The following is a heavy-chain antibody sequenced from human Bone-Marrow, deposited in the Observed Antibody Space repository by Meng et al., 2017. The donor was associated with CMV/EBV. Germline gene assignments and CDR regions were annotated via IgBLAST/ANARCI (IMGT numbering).Heavy chain of an antibody. Sequence: VGPLRLSCAACGFTFSNGWMSWVRQAPGKGLEWVGRIKSKTDGGTTDYAAPVKGRFTISRDDSKNTLYLQMNSLKTEDTAVYYCTTDTPDTYYYDSSGSVGWGQGTLVTVSS. CDR1: GFTFSNGW. CDR2: IKSKTDGGTT. V-gene: IGHV3-15*01. D-gene: IGHD3-22*01. CDR3: TTDTPDTYYYDSSGSVG. J-gene: IGHJ4*02.